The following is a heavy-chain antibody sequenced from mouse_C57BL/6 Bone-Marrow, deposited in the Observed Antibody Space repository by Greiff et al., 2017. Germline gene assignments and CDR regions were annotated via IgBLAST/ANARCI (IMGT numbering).Heavy chain of an antibody. V-gene: IGHV14-4*01. CDR3: TPYYYGSSWYFDV. J-gene: IGHJ1*03. CDR1: GFNIKDDY. D-gene: IGHD1-1*01. CDR2: IDPENGDT. Sequence: DVKLVESGAELVRPGASVKLSCTASGFNIKDDYMHWVKQRPEQGLEWIGWIDPENGDTEYASKFQGKATITADTSSNTAYLQLSSLTSEDAAVYYCTPYYYGSSWYFDVWGTGTTVTVSS.